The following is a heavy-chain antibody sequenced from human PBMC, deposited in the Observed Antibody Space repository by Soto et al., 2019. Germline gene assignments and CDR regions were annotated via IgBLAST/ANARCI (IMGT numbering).Heavy chain of an antibody. CDR1: GYTFTSYY. V-gene: IGHV1-46*01. CDR2: INPSGGST. CDR3: ARGELNDYLYYYYGMDV. Sequence: QVQLVQSGAEVKKPGASVKVSCKASGYTFTSYYMHWVRQAPGQGLEWMGIINPSGGSTSYAQKFQGRVTMTRDTSTSTVYMELSSLRSEDTAVYYCARGELNDYLYYYYGMDVWGQGTTVTVSS. J-gene: IGHJ6*02. D-gene: IGHD3-10*01.